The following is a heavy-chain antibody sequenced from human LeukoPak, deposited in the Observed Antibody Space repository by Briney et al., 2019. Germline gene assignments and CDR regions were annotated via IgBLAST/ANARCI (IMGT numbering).Heavy chain of an antibody. CDR2: INPNSGGT. Sequence: PGASVKVSCKASGYTFKSFAISWVRQAPGQGLEWMGWINPNSGGTNYAQKFQGRVTVTRDTSISTAYMELSRLRSDDTAVYYCAREGTDWGQGTLVTVSS. CDR3: AREGTD. J-gene: IGHJ4*02. V-gene: IGHV1-2*02. CDR1: GYTFKSFA.